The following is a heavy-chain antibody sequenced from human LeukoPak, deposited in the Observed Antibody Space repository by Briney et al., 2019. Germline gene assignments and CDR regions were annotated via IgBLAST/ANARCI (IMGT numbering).Heavy chain of an antibody. CDR2: IYYSEST. J-gene: IGHJ4*02. CDR1: GGSINDYY. V-gene: IGHV4-59*01. CDR3: ARGEMATVFL. Sequence: SETLSLTCTVSGGSINDYYWAWIRQPPGKGLEWIGYIYYSESTNYNPSLKSRVTISIDPSKTQFSLRLNSVTAADTAVYFCARGEMATVFLWGQGTLVTVSS. D-gene: IGHD5-24*01.